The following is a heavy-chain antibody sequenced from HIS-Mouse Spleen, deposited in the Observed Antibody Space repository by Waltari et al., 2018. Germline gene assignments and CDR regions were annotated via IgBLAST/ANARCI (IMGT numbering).Heavy chain of an antibody. J-gene: IGHJ2*01. CDR3: AREIPYSSSWYDWYFDL. D-gene: IGHD6-13*01. Sequence: QLQLQESGPGLVKPSETLSLTCTVSGGSISSISYYWGWIRQPPGKGLEWIGSIYYRWSTYYNPSLKSRVTISVDTSKNQFSLKLSSVTAADTAVYYCAREIPYSSSWYDWYFDLWGRGTLVTVSS. CDR2: IYYRWST. V-gene: IGHV4-39*07. CDR1: GGSISSISYY.